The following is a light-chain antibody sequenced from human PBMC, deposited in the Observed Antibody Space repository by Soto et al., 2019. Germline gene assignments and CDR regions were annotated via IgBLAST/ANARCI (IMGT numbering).Light chain of an antibody. CDR3: QQTYSTPWT. CDR1: QSISSN. J-gene: IGKJ1*01. V-gene: IGKV1-39*01. CDR2: AAS. Sequence: DIQMTQSPSSLSASVGDRVTITCRASQSISSNLNWYQQKPGKAPKLLIYAASSLQSGVPSRFSGSASGTDFTLTISCLQPEDFATYHCQQTYSTPWTFGQGTKVEIK.